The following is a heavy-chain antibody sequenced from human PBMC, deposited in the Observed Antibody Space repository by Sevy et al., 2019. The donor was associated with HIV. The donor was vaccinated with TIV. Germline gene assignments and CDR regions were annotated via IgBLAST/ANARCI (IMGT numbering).Heavy chain of an antibody. CDR2: LIPIFRTS. CDR1: GGNLHNYG. CDR3: SRDRGPAAISDAFDI. V-gene: IGHV1-69*13. D-gene: IGHD2-2*02. J-gene: IGHJ3*02. Sequence: ASVKVSCKASGGNLHNYGINWVRQAPGQGLEWMGGLIPIFRTSTYAQNFRGRITSAADEATSTFYLEMSSLRADDTAVYYCSRDRGPAAISDAFDIWGQGTMVTVSS.